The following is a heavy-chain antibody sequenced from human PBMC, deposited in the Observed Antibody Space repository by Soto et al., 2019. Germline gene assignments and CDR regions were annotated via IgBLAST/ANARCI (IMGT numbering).Heavy chain of an antibody. CDR3: AKEWVYDSSGWSFDY. CDR1: GGSIASSLYY. CDR2: IYYSGST. V-gene: IGHV4-39*02. Sequence: KTSETLSLTCTVSGGSIASSLYYWGWVRQSPGKGLEWIESIYYSGSTHYNPSLKSRVTVSVDTSKNQFSLKLTSVTAADTAVYFCAKEWVYDSSGWSFDYWGQGTLVTVS. D-gene: IGHD3-22*01. J-gene: IGHJ4*02.